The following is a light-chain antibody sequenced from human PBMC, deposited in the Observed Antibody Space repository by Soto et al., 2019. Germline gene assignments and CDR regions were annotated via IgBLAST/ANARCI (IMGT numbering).Light chain of an antibody. Sequence: IVMTQSPATLSVSPGERATLSCRASQSVIRNLAWYQQKPGQSPRLLIYGASTRATGIPARFSGSGSGTEFTLTISSLQPEDFTVYSCLQYHNLWAFGQGTKVDIK. J-gene: IGKJ1*01. V-gene: IGKV3-15*01. CDR2: GAS. CDR3: LQYHNLWA. CDR1: QSVIRN.